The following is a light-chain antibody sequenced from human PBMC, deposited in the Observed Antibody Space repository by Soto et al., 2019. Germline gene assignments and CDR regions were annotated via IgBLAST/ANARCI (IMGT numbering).Light chain of an antibody. V-gene: IGLV2-14*01. CDR2: AVS. J-gene: IGLJ1*01. CDR1: SSDVGSYDH. CDR3: ISYTGSSTSYV. Sequence: QSALTQPASVSGSPGQSITISCSGTSSDVGSYDHVAWYQQFPGKTPKLMIYAVSNRPSGVSNRFSGSKSGNTASLTISGLQAEEEADYYCISYTGSSTSYVFGTGTQLTVL.